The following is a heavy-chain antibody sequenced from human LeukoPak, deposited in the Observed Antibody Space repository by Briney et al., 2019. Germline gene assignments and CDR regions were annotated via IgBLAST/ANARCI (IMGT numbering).Heavy chain of an antibody. V-gene: IGHV4-59*01. D-gene: IGHD4-23*01. CDR3: ARGGNYGGRHWYFDL. CDR1: GGSISSYY. Sequence: SETLSLTCTVSGGSISSYYWSWIRQPPGKGLEWIGYIYYSGSTNYNPSLKSRVTISVDTSKNQFSLKLSSVTAADTAVYYCARGGNYGGRHWYFDLWGRGTLVTVSP. J-gene: IGHJ2*01. CDR2: IYYSGST.